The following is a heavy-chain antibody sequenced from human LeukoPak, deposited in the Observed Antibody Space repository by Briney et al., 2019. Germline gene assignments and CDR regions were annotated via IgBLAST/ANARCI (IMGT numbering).Heavy chain of an antibody. CDR1: GFTFSSNV. CDR2: ISYDGSNK. CDR3: AKGRITMIAAAPLDY. D-gene: IGHD6-25*01. Sequence: PGGSLRLSCAASGFTFSSNVMHWVRQAPGKGLEWVAVISYDGSNKYYADSVKGRFTISRDNSKNTLYLQMNSLRGEDTAVYYCAKGRITMIAAAPLDYWGQGTLVTVSS. V-gene: IGHV3-30*18. J-gene: IGHJ4*02.